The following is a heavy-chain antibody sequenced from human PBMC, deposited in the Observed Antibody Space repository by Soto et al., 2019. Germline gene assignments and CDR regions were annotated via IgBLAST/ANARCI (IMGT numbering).Heavy chain of an antibody. CDR1: GYTFTSYG. CDR2: ISAYNGNR. Sequence: QVQLVQSGDEVKKTGASVKVSCKASGYTFTSYGISWVRQAPGQGLEWMGWISAYNGNRNYAQKAQRTVTMPTYPSPSTSYMELRSLRSHDTAVYYCASDDNRLVVPTAILFYYYGMDVWGQGTTVTVSS. CDR3: ASDDNRLVVPTAILFYYYGMDV. V-gene: IGHV1-18*01. D-gene: IGHD2-2*01. J-gene: IGHJ6*02.